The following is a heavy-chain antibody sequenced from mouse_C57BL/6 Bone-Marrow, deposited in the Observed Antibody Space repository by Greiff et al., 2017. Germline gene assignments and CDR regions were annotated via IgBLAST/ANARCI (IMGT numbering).Heavy chain of an antibody. CDR2: ISSGGSYT. D-gene: IGHD2-4*01. Sequence: VQLKESGGDLVKPGGSLKLSCAASGFTFSSYGMSWVRQTPDKRLEWVATISSGGSYTYYPDSVKGRFTISRDNAKNTLYLQMSSLKSEDTAMYYCASYDYDGVWWYFDVWGTGTTVTVSS. V-gene: IGHV5-6*01. J-gene: IGHJ1*03. CDR1: GFTFSSYG. CDR3: ASYDYDGVWWYFDV.